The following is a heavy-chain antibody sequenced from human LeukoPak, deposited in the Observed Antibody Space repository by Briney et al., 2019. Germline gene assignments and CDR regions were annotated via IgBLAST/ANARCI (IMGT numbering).Heavy chain of an antibody. CDR1: GGSFSGYY. CDR3: ARGTAHSRIAGGN. Sequence: SSETLSLTCAVYGGSFSGYYWSWIRQPPGKGPEWIGEINHSGSTNYNPSLKSRVTISVDTSKNQFSLKLSSVTAADTAVYYCARGTAHSRIAGGNWGQGTLVTVSS. V-gene: IGHV4-34*01. D-gene: IGHD6-13*01. CDR2: INHSGST. J-gene: IGHJ4*02.